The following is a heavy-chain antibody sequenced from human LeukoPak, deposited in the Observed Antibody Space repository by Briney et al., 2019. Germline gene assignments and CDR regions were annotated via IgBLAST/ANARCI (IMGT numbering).Heavy chain of an antibody. J-gene: IGHJ4*02. D-gene: IGHD5-24*01. Sequence: PGGSLRLSCAASGFTFSNYWMSWVRQAPGKGLEWVTIIKQDGSDKYYVDSVKGRFTISRDNAKNSLYLQMNSLRAEDTAVYYCARQGREGRYWGQGTLVTVSS. CDR2: IKQDGSDK. CDR1: GFTFSNYW. CDR3: ARQGREGRY. V-gene: IGHV3-7*02.